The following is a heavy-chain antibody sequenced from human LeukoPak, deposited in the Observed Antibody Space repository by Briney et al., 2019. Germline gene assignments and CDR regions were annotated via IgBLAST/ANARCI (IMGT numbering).Heavy chain of an antibody. D-gene: IGHD4-17*01. J-gene: IGHJ4*02. Sequence: QPGGSLRLSCAASGFTFSSYGLHWVRQAPGKGLEWVAVISYDGSNKYYADSVRGRFTISRDNSKHTLYLKMNSLRAEDTAVYYCAKSEWLRPTWTTVTTGAFDYWGQGTLVTVSS. CDR3: AKSEWLRPTWTTVTTGAFDY. CDR2: ISYDGSNK. V-gene: IGHV3-30*18. CDR1: GFTFSSYG.